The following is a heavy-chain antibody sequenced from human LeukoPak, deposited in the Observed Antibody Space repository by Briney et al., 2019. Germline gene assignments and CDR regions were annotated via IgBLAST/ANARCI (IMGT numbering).Heavy chain of an antibody. CDR1: GFTFSTYA. V-gene: IGHV3-23*01. CDR2: VAGSGGST. Sequence: GGSLRLSCTASGFTFSTYAMSWVRQAPGKGVEWVSAVAGSGGSTYYADSVKGRFTISRDNSKNTLYLQMNSLRAEDTAVYYCAILSSGSHPSGFDYWGQGTLVTVSS. J-gene: IGHJ4*02. CDR3: AILSSGSHPSGFDY. D-gene: IGHD6-19*01.